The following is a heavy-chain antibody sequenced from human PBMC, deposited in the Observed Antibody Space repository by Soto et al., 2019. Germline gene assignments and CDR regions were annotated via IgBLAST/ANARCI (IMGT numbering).Heavy chain of an antibody. J-gene: IGHJ5*02. V-gene: IGHV1-69*08. CDR3: ARDRGCSGGSCYTIWHRFDP. D-gene: IGHD2-15*01. Sequence: QVQLVQSGAEVKKPGSSVKVSCQAPGGTFSSYTISWVRQAPGQGLEWVGRIIPILGISKNAQKFQGRVAITEDKSTSTAYMEVSSLRSDDTAVYYCARDRGCSGGSCYTIWHRFDPWGQGTLVTVSS. CDR2: IIPILGIS. CDR1: GGTFSSYT.